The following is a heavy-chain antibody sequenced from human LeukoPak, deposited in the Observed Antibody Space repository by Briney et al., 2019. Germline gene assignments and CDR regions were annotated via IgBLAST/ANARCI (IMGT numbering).Heavy chain of an antibody. CDR2: IRSKAYGGTT. CDR1: GFTFGDYA. Sequence: GGSLRLSCTASGFTFGDYAMSWFRQAPGKGLGWVGSIRSKAYGGTTEYAASVKGRFTISRDDSKSIAYLQMNSLRAEDTAVYYCARDRKRITIFGVVPSPTFDPWGQGTLVTVSS. V-gene: IGHV3-49*03. D-gene: IGHD3-3*01. CDR3: ARDRKRITIFGVVPSPTFDP. J-gene: IGHJ5*02.